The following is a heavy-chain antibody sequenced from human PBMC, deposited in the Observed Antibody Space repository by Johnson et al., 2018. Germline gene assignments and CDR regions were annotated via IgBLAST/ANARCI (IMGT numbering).Heavy chain of an antibody. V-gene: IGHV4-61*01. CDR2: IYYSGST. CDR1: GGSVSSDSYY. CDR3: ARDKDYYYESSGGGDAFDI. Sequence: QVQLQESGPGLVKPSETLSLTCIVSGGSVSSDSYYWSWIRQPPGKGLEWIGYIYYSGSTTYNPSLTSRVTISLDTSKNQFSLKLSPVTAADTAVYYCARDKDYYYESSGGGDAFDIWGQGTMVTVSS. J-gene: IGHJ3*02. D-gene: IGHD3-22*01.